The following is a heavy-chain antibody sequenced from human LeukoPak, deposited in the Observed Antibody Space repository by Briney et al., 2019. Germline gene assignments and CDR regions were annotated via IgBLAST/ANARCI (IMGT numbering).Heavy chain of an antibody. V-gene: IGHV4-4*07. CDR2: IYTSGST. CDR3: AREGGGTAPPYYYYGMDV. Sequence: SETLSLTCTVSGGSVSSYYWSWIRQPAGKGLEWIGRIYTSGSTNYNPSLKSRVTISVDTSKNQFSLKLSSVTAADTAVYYCAREGGGTAPPYYYYGMDVWGQGTTVTVSS. CDR1: GGSVSSYY. J-gene: IGHJ6*02. D-gene: IGHD1-7*01.